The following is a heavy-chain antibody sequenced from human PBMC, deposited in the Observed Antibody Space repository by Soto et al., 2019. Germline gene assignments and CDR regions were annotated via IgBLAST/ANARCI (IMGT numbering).Heavy chain of an antibody. V-gene: IGHV4-30-2*01. J-gene: IGHJ4*02. CDR3: ARGGSATFPFDY. CDR2: TFHGGST. D-gene: IGHD1-26*01. Sequence: QLRLQESGSGLVKPSQTLSLTCSVSGGSINSGGYPWSWIRQPPGKGLEWIGFTFHGGSTYYNPXXXSRVXXXXDXSRNQXSLNLNSVTAADTAVYYCARGGSATFPFDYWGQGALVTVSS. CDR1: GGSINSGGYP.